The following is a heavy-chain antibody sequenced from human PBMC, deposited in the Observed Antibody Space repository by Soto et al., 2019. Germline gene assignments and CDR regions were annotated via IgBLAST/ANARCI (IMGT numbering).Heavy chain of an antibody. CDR1: GFTFSGYY. D-gene: IGHD1-26*01. Sequence: PGGSLRLSCAASGFTFSGYYMSWIRQAPGKGLEWVSYISSSSSYTNYADSVKGRFTISRDNAKNSLYLQMNSLRAEDTAVYYCARDESPSGSYVNYWGQGTLVTVSS. J-gene: IGHJ4*02. CDR3: ARDESPSGSYVNY. V-gene: IGHV3-11*06. CDR2: ISSSSSYT.